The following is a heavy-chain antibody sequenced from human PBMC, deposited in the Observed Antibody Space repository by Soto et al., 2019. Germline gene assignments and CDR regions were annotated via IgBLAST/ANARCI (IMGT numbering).Heavy chain of an antibody. CDR1: GFTFSSDS. Sequence: EVQLVESGGGLVKPGGSLRLSCAASGFTFSSDSMNWVRQAPGKGLEWVSSISSSSSYIYYADSVKGRFTISRDNAKNSLYLQMNSLRAEDTAVYYCARVQSSPRITIFAEVDYWGQGTLVTVSS. J-gene: IGHJ4*02. CDR2: ISSSSSYI. V-gene: IGHV3-21*01. CDR3: ARVQSSPRITIFAEVDY. D-gene: IGHD3-3*01.